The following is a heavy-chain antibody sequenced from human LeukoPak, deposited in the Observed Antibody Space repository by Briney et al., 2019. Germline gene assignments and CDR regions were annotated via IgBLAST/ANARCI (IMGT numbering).Heavy chain of an antibody. D-gene: IGHD5-24*01. J-gene: IGHJ3*02. Sequence: SETLSLTCIVSGYSIRSNYYWGWIRQPPGKGLHWIGSIYRSGDTLYNPSLKSRVTISVDKSKNQFSLKLSSVTAADTAVYYCARTLLEMATNNEAFDIWGQGTMVTVSS. CDR3: ARTLLEMATNNEAFDI. V-gene: IGHV4-38-2*02. CDR2: IYRSGDT. CDR1: GYSIRSNYY.